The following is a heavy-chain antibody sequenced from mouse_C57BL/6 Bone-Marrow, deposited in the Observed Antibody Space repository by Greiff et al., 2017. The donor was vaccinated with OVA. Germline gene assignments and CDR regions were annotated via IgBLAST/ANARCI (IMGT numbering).Heavy chain of an antibody. CDR2: ISSGGSYT. V-gene: IGHV5-6*02. CDR3: ARLRDFYAMDY. J-gene: IGHJ4*01. CDR1: GFTFSSYG. Sequence: DVKLVESGGDLVKPGGSLKLSCAASGFTFSSYGMSWVRQTPDKRLEWVATISSGGSYTYYPDSVKGRFTISRDNAKNTLYLQMSSLKSEDTAMYYCARLRDFYAMDYWGQGTSVTVSS.